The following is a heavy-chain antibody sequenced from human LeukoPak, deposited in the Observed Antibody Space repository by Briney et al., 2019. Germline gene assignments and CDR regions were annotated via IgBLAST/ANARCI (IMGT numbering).Heavy chain of an antibody. J-gene: IGHJ3*02. Sequence: GGSLRLSCAASGFTFSSYSMNWVRQAPGKGLEWVSSISSSSTYADSVKGRFTISRDSAKNSLYLQMNSLRVEDTAVYYCAREGYGSHAFDIWGQGTMVTVSS. CDR3: AREGYGSHAFDI. V-gene: IGHV3-21*01. CDR1: GFTFSSYS. D-gene: IGHD3-10*01. CDR2: ISSSST.